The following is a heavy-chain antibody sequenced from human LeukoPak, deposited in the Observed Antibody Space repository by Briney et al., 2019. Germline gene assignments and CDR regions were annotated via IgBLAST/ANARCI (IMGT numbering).Heavy chain of an antibody. D-gene: IGHD2-21*02. CDR1: GGSISSTYDH. CDR3: ARRLHYFDY. Sequence: SETLSLTCTVSGGSISSTYDHWDWIRQPPGKGLEWMGSIRYRGTTYYNPSLKGRVTIFVDTSNNQFSLRLSSVTAAGTAVYYCARRLHYFDYWGQGSLVTVSS. CDR2: IRYRGTT. J-gene: IGHJ4*02. V-gene: IGHV4-39*01.